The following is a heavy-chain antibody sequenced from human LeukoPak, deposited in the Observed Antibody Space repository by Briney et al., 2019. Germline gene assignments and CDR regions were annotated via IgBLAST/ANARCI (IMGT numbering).Heavy chain of an antibody. V-gene: IGHV4-38-2*02. Sequence: SETLSLTCTVSGYSISSGYYWGWIRPPPAKGLEWIGSIYHSGSTYYNPSLKSRVTISVDTSKNQFSLKLSSVTAADTAVYYCATYSSSSRGIDYWGQGTLVTVSS. J-gene: IGHJ4*02. CDR3: ATYSSSSRGIDY. CDR2: IYHSGST. D-gene: IGHD6-6*01. CDR1: GYSISSGYY.